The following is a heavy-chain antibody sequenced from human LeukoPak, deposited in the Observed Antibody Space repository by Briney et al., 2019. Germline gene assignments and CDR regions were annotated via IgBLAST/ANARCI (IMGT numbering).Heavy chain of an antibody. D-gene: IGHD1/OR15-1a*01. V-gene: IGHV3-30*09. Sequence: GGSLRLSCAASVFTFRNYAMYWVRQAPGRGLEWAAVVSFDGNTTFYSDPVKGRFAISRDNSKNTLYLEMNSLRPEDTAVYYCARFRAATTRFDYWGQGTLVTVSS. CDR1: VFTFRNYA. CDR2: VSFDGNTT. J-gene: IGHJ4*02. CDR3: ARFRAATTRFDY.